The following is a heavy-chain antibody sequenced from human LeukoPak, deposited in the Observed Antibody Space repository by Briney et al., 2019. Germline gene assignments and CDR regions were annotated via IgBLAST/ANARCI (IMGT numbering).Heavy chain of an antibody. CDR2: IWYDGSNK. D-gene: IGHD2-2*01. CDR3: ARGYKLLLYDMDV. Sequence: GRSLRLSCAASGVTFSSYGMHWVRQAPGKGLEWVAVIWYDGSNKYYADSVKGRFTISRDNYKNTLYLQMNSLRAEDTAVYYCARGYKLLLYDMDVWGKGTTVTVSS. CDR1: GVTFSSYG. J-gene: IGHJ6*03. V-gene: IGHV3-33*01.